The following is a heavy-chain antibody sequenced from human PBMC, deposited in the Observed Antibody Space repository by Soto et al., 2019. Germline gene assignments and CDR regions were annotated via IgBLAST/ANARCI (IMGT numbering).Heavy chain of an antibody. CDR3: AREENCRGGTCYSEYFHH. D-gene: IGHD2-15*01. V-gene: IGHV1-46*01. J-gene: IGHJ1*01. CDR2: VNPSGGSA. CDR1: GYIFTAYS. Sequence: QVQLVQSGAEVKKPGASVKVSCKTSGYIFTAYSMHWVRQAPAQGLVWMGVVNPSGGSAHYAQSFEGRVTLTRDTSTSTFYMELSSLRSEDTAVYYCAREENCRGGTCYSEYFHHWGQGTLVTDSS.